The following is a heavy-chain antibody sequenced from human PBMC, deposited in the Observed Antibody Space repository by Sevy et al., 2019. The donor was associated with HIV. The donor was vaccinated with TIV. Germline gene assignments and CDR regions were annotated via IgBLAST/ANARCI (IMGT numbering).Heavy chain of an antibody. Sequence: GGSLRLSCAASGFTFSDYYMSWIHQAPGKGLEWVSYISRSGSTTYYADPVKGRFTISRDNAKNSLYLQMNSLRAEDTAVYYCASDTAMVTDYWGQGTLVTVSS. CDR3: ASDTAMVTDY. CDR2: ISRSGSTT. CDR1: GFTFSDYY. J-gene: IGHJ4*02. D-gene: IGHD5-18*01. V-gene: IGHV3-11*01.